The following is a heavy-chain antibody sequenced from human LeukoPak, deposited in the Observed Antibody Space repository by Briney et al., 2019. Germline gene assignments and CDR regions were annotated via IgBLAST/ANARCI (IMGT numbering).Heavy chain of an antibody. CDR1: GGSISSYY. CDR3: ARAAAAGYPYYYYYYMDV. D-gene: IGHD6-13*01. CDR2: IYTSGST. J-gene: IGHJ6*03. Sequence: SETLSLTCTVSGGSISSYYWSWIRQPAGKGLEWIGRIYTSGSTNYNPSLKSRVTMSVDTSKNQFSLKLSSVTAADTAVYYCARAAAAGYPYYYYYYMDVWGKGTTVTVSS. V-gene: IGHV4-4*07.